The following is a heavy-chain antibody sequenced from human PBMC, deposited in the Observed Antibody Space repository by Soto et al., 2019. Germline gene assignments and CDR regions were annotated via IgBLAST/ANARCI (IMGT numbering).Heavy chain of an antibody. Sequence: GGSLRLSCVGSGFTFSTYSINWVRQAPGKGLEWVSSIGSRTDIYYADSVKGRFTISRDNAKSSVSLQMNSLGPDDTSVYYCAREYLDHGPDVWGQGTSVTVSS. CDR1: GFTFSTYS. CDR3: AREYLDHGPDV. J-gene: IGHJ6*02. CDR2: IGSRTDI. V-gene: IGHV3-21*01.